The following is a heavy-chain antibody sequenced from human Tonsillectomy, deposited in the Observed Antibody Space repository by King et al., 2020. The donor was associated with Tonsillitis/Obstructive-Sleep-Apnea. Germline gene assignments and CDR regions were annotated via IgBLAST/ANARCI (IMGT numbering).Heavy chain of an antibody. D-gene: IGHD2-2*01. V-gene: IGHV1-18*01. CDR1: GYTFTSYG. J-gene: IGHJ4*02. CDR2: ISAYNGNT. Sequence: QLVQSGAEVKKPGASVKVSCKASGYTFTSYGISWVRQAPGQGLEWMGWISAYNGNTKYAQKLQGRVSMTTATSTSTAYMELRSLRSDDTAVYYCARDYCSSTSCYARYFDYWGQGTLVTVSS. CDR3: ARDYCSSTSCYARYFDY.